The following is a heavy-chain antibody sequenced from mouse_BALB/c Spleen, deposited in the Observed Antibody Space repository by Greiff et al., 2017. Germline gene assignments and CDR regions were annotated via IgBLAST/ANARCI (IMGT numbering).Heavy chain of an antibody. J-gene: IGHJ4*01. CDR3: ARFTASLYAMDD. Sequence: QVQLQQSGPELVKPGASVRISCKASGYTFTSYYIHWVKQRPGQGLEWIGWIYPGNVNTKYNEKFKGKATLTADKSSSTAYMQLSSLTSEDSAVYFCARFTASLYAMDDWGQGTSVTVSS. D-gene: IGHD1-2*01. CDR1: GYTFTSYY. CDR2: IYPGNVNT. V-gene: IGHV1S56*01.